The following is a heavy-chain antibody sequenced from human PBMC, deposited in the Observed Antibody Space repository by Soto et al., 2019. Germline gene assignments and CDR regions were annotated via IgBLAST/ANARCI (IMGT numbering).Heavy chain of an antibody. J-gene: IGHJ4*02. CDR1: GGSINSGGYS. CDR3: AKEGDCTNGVCYDY. V-gene: IGHV4-30-4*01. Sequence: QVQLQESGPGLVRPSQTLSLTCTVAGGSINSGGYSWNWFRQPPGKGLECIGYIYYSGTTYYNPSLKSRVTMSVDTSKNQFSLNLRSVTAVDTAVYYCAKEGDCTNGVCYDYWGQGILVTVSS. D-gene: IGHD2-8*01. CDR2: IYYSGTT.